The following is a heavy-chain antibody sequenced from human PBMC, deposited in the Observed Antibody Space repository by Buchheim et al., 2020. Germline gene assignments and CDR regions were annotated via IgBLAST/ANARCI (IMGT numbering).Heavy chain of an antibody. D-gene: IGHD3-22*01. CDR2: IFSGGST. Sequence: EVHLVESGGGLVQPGGSLRLSCAASGFTVSNYYVSWVRQAPGKGLEWVSAIFSGGSTYYTGAVEGRFTISRDSFRNIIYLQMHNLRVEDTAVYYCATETYYYDPEGWRPFDSWGQGT. V-gene: IGHV3-66*01. J-gene: IGHJ4*02. CDR1: GFTVSNYY. CDR3: ATETYYYDPEGWRPFDS.